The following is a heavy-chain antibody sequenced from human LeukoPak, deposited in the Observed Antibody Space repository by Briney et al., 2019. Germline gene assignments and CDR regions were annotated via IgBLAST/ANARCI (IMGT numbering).Heavy chain of an antibody. CDR3: ARVWVDIVVVPAAPTRYYYGMDV. V-gene: IGHV4-61*01. CDR2: IDNSGSN. J-gene: IGHJ6*02. Sequence: SETLSLTCTVSGGSVSSGSYYWSRIRQPPGKGLEWIGYIDNSGSNNYNPSLKSRVTISVDTSKNQFSLKLSSVTAADTAVYYCARVWVDIVVVPAAPTRYYYGMDVWGQGTTVTVS. D-gene: IGHD2-2*03. CDR1: GGSVSSGSYY.